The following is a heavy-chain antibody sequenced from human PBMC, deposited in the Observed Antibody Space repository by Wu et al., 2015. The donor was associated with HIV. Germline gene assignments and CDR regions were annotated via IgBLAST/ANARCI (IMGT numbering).Heavy chain of an antibody. D-gene: IGHD3-10*01. CDR1: GGTFSNYA. Sequence: QVQLLQSGAEVKNPGSSVRVSCTASGGTFSNYALSWVRQAPGQGLEWMGRLIPMHGTANYAQKFQGRVTITADESTSTAYMDVSSLRSDDTAVYYCARDAKVLPYAFDIWGQGTMVTVSS. CDR3: ARDAKVLPYAFDI. J-gene: IGHJ3*02. CDR2: LIPMHGTA. V-gene: IGHV1-69*11.